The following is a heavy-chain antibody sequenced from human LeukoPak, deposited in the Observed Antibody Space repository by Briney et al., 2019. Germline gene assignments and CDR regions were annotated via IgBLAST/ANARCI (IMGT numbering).Heavy chain of an antibody. Sequence: GGSLRLSCAASGLTFSNAWMSWVRQTPGKGLEWVARIRSKTDGGTSDYAAPVKGRFTISRDDAKHNLHLQMNSLKTEDTAVYYCTTIRRYYDSSGLDYWGQGTLVTVSS. V-gene: IGHV3-15*01. CDR1: GLTFSNAW. CDR2: IRSKTDGGTS. CDR3: TTIRRYYDSSGLDY. D-gene: IGHD3-22*01. J-gene: IGHJ4*02.